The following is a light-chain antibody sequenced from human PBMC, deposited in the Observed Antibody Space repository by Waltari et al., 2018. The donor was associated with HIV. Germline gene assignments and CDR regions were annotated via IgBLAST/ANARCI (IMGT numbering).Light chain of an antibody. CDR3: MQGIELPPGLT. Sequence: DVVMTQTPLSLSVTPGQPASISCKSSQSPLPSDGKTYLYWYLQKPGQPPQLLLYEVSNRFSGVPDRFSGSVSGTDFTLKISRVQAEDVGVYYCMQGIELPPGLTFGGGTKVEIK. CDR2: EVS. CDR1: QSPLPSDGKTY. J-gene: IGKJ4*01. V-gene: IGKV2D-29*01.